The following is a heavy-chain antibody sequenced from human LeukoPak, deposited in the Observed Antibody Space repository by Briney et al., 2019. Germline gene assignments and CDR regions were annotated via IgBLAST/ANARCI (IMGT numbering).Heavy chain of an antibody. D-gene: IGHD3-3*01. CDR1: GFTFSSYA. CDR2: ISGSGGST. V-gene: IGHV3-23*01. J-gene: IGHJ4*02. CDR3: AKDPYDFWSGYSRHYYFDY. Sequence: GGSLRLSCAASGFTFSSYAMSWVRQAPGKGLEWGSAISGSGGSTYYADSVKGRFTIPRDNSKITLYLQMNSLRAEATAVYYCAKDPYDFWSGYSRHYYFDYWGQGTLVTVSS.